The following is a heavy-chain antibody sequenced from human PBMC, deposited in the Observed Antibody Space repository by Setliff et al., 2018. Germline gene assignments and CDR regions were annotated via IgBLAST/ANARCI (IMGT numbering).Heavy chain of an antibody. V-gene: IGHV3-15*01. J-gene: IGHJ5*02. CDR3: TTDCSGARCSS. D-gene: IGHD2-15*01. Sequence: GGSLRLPCAASGLHFKSAWMSWVRQAPGKGLEWVGRIKSKTDGGTTDYAAPVKGRFTISRDDSENTLYLQLNSLKTEDTAVYYCTTDCSGARCSSWGQGTLVTVSS. CDR1: GLHFKSAW. CDR2: IKSKTDGGTT.